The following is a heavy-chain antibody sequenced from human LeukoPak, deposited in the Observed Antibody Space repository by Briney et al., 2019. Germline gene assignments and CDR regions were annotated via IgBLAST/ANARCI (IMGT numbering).Heavy chain of an antibody. CDR1: GATFSSYA. CDR3: ARDFVGATGYYYYYMDV. J-gene: IGHJ6*03. D-gene: IGHD1-26*01. CDR2: IIPIFGTA. Sequence: SVKVSCKASGATFSSYAISWVRQAPGQGLEWMGGIIPIFGTANYAQKFQGRVTITADESTSTAYMELSSLRSEDTAVYYCARDFVGATGYYYYYMDVWGKGTTVTVSS. V-gene: IGHV1-69*01.